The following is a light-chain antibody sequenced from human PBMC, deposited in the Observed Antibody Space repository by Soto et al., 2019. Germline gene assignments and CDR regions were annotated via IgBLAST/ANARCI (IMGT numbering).Light chain of an antibody. Sequence: QSALTQPASVSGSPGQSITVSCTGTSSDVGGHNYVSWFQQHPGKVPKLMIYDVSNRPSGVSNRFSGSKSGNTASLTISGLQAEDEADYYCSSYTFSSTVVFGGGTKLTVL. V-gene: IGLV2-14*01. CDR2: DVS. CDR1: SSDVGGHNY. CDR3: SSYTFSSTVV. J-gene: IGLJ2*01.